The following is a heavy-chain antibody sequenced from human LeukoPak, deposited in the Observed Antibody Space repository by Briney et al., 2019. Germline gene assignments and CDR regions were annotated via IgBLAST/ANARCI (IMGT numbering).Heavy chain of an antibody. CDR1: GYTFTGYY. D-gene: IGHD4-17*01. CDR3: ARESFTTVTSATDAFDI. J-gene: IGHJ3*02. V-gene: IGHV1-2*02. CDR2: INPNGGGT. Sequence: ASVKVSCKPSGYTFTGYYIQWVRQAPRQGLEWMGWINPNGGGTNYAQKFQGRVTMTRDTSISTAYMELSRLRSDDTAVYYCARESFTTVTSATDAFDIWGQGTMVTVSS.